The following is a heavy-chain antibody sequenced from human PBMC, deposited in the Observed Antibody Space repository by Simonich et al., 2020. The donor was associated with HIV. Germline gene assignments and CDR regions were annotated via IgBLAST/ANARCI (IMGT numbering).Heavy chain of an antibody. Sequence: QVQLVQSGAEVKKPGASVKVSCKASGYTFTSYDIHWVRQATGQGLEWMGWMNPNSGNTDYAQKFQGRVTITRDTSINKAYMELSSLKSEDTAVYYCARALRWFDPWGQGTLVTVSS. CDR2: MNPNSGNT. D-gene: IGHD3-16*02. V-gene: IGHV1-8*03. J-gene: IGHJ5*02. CDR3: ARALRWFDP. CDR1: GYTFTSYD.